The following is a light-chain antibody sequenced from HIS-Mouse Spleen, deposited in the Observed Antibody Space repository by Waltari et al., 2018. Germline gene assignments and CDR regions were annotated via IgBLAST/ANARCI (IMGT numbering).Light chain of an antibody. CDR3: QQYGSSPLT. CDR2: GAS. Sequence: EIVLTQSPGTLSLSPGERATHSCRASQSVSSSYLAWYQQKPGQAPRLLIYGASSRATGIPDRFSGSGSGTDFTLTISRLEPEDFAVYYCQQYGSSPLTFGGGTKVEIK. J-gene: IGKJ4*01. V-gene: IGKV3-20*01. CDR1: QSVSSSY.